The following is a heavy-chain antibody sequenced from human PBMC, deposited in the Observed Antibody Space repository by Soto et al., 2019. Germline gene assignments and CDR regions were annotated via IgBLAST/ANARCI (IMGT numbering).Heavy chain of an antibody. Sequence: SETLSRTCAVSGGSISSGGYSWSWSRQPPGKSLEWIRYIDHSLSTYDNPSLKSRGTISGASSKNQFPLKLSSVTPAATAAASCARAGYRSGWLGGLDWLDPCGPGTMVTVSS. J-gene: IGHJ5*02. CDR2: IDHSLST. D-gene: IGHD6-19*01. CDR3: ARAGYRSGWLGGLDWLDP. CDR1: GGSISSGGYS. V-gene: IGHV4-30-2*01.